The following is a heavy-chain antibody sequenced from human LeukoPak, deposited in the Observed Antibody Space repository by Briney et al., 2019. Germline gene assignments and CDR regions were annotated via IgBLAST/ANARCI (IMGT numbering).Heavy chain of an antibody. J-gene: IGHJ4*02. CDR3: VRQQTSHGDFDY. V-gene: IGHV3-13*01. CDR1: GFTFSNHA. D-gene: IGHD1/OR15-1a*01. Sequence: PGGSLRLSCATSGFTFSNHAMHWVRQATGKGLEWVSAIGTAGDTFYPGSVKGRFTISRENAKNSLSLQMNSLRAEGTAVYYCVRQQTSHGDFDYWGQGTLVTVSS. CDR2: IGTAGDT.